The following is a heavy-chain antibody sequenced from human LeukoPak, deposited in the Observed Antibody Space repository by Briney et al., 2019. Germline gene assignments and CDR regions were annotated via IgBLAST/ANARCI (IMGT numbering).Heavy chain of an antibody. V-gene: IGHV3-48*03. CDR3: ASLHVLRSSSGGLNY. CDR1: GFTFRSFE. Sequence: GGSLRLSCAVSGFTFRSFEMNWVRQAPGKGLEWVSYISSDGGFTTYYADSVKGRFTISRDNAKNSLYLQMNSLRAEDTATYYRASLHVLRSSSGGLNYWGQGTLVTVSS. D-gene: IGHD3-22*01. J-gene: IGHJ4*02. CDR2: ISSDGGFTT.